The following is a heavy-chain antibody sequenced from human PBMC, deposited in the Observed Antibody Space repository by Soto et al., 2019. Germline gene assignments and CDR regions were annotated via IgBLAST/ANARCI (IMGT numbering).Heavy chain of an antibody. Sequence: SETLSLTCTVSGGSISSSNWWSWVRQPPGKGLEWIGEIYHSGSTNYNPSLKSRVTISVDKSKNQFSLKLSSVTAADTAVFYWASEGFGEPSPSDYWGQGTRVT. CDR1: GGSISSSNW. CDR2: IYHSGST. J-gene: IGHJ4*02. D-gene: IGHD3-10*01. V-gene: IGHV4-4*02. CDR3: ASEGFGEPSPSDY.